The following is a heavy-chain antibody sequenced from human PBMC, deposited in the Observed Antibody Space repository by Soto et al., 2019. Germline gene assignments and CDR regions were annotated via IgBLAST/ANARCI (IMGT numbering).Heavy chain of an antibody. CDR1: GNSSSSYW. J-gene: IGHJ5*02. CDR2: IYPGDSDT. V-gene: IGHV5-51*01. CDR3: ARHAGGSYCGGDCYSCFDP. Sequence: PGASLTISCKRSGNSSSSYWIGCVRQMPGKSMEWMGIIYPGDSDTRYSPSFQGQVTISADKSIGTAYLQWSSLKASDTAMYYCARHAGGSYCGGDCYSCFDPWGQGILVTVS. D-gene: IGHD2-21*02.